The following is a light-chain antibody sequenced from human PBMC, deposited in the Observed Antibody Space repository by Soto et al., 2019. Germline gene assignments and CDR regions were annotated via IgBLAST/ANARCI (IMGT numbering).Light chain of an antibody. J-gene: IGKJ1*01. CDR3: HQRQSWPRT. Sequence: EIVLTQSPGTLSLSPGDRVTLSCGASQYINTRLAWYQHRPGQAPRLLIYQTSLRAAGIPARFSASGSGTDFTLTISDVQPEDFALYYCHQRQSWPRTFGQGTKVDIK. CDR2: QTS. V-gene: IGKV3-11*01. CDR1: QYINTR.